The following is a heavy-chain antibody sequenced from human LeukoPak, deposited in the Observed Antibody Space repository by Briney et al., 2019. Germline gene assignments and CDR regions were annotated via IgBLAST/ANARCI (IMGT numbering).Heavy chain of an antibody. CDR1: GGSISSSSYY. CDR3: ARDNPYDILTGYYAFDI. V-gene: IGHV4-39*07. J-gene: IGHJ3*02. CDR2: IYYSGST. D-gene: IGHD3-9*01. Sequence: PSETLSPTCTVSGGSISSSSYYWGWIRQPPGKGLEWIGRIYYSGSTYYNPSLKSRVTISVDTSKNQFSLKLSSVTAADTAVYYCARDNPYDILTGYYAFDIWGQGTMVTVSS.